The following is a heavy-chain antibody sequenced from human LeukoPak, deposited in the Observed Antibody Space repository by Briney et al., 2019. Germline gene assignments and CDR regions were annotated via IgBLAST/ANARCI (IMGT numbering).Heavy chain of an antibody. Sequence: SETLSLTCGVSGYSIGNINWGGWIRQPPGKGLEWIGYIDYGGSTNYNPSLKSRATVSVDTSRNQFSLKLTSVTALDTAVYYCARFNSTYYYYDYWGQGTLVTVSS. J-gene: IGHJ4*02. D-gene: IGHD2/OR15-2a*01. CDR2: IDYGGST. V-gene: IGHV4-28*06. CDR1: GYSIGNINW. CDR3: ARFNSTYYYYDY.